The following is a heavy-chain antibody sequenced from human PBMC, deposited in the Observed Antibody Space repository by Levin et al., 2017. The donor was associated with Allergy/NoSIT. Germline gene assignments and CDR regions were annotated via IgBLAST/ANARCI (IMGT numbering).Heavy chain of an antibody. V-gene: IGHV3-7*02. CDR3: ASSWGSALDL. D-gene: IGHD3-16*01. CDR1: GFTFTNFW. Sequence: GGSLRLSCAASGFTFTNFWMSWVRQAPGKGLEWVANINQDGSEENYVDSVKGRFTISTDYAKSSLYLQMTSLGAEDTGLYFCASSWGSALDLWGQGTMVSV. J-gene: IGHJ3*01. CDR2: INQDGSEE.